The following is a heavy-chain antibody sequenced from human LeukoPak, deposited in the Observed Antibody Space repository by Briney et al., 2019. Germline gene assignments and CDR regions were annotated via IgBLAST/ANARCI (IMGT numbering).Heavy chain of an antibody. V-gene: IGHV1-2*02. CDR2: INPNSGGT. CDR3: AREGGSPIAAAGPHYYYYYCMDV. D-gene: IGHD6-13*01. Sequence: ASVKVSCKASGYTFTGYYMHWVRQAPGQGLEWMGWINPNSGGTNYAQKFQGRVTMTRDTSISTAYMELSRLRSDDTAVYYCAREGGSPIAAAGPHYYYYYCMDVWGKGTTVTVSS. CDR1: GYTFTGYY. J-gene: IGHJ6*03.